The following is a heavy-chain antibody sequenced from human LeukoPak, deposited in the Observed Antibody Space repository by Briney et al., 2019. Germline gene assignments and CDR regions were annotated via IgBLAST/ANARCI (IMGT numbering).Heavy chain of an antibody. CDR3: AREARKYYDKVQD. CDR1: GYSISSGYY. V-gene: IGHV4-38-2*02. D-gene: IGHD3-22*01. CDR2: IYHSGST. Sequence: SETLSLTCTVSGYSISSGYYWGWIRQPPGKGLEWIGSIYHSGSTYYNPSLKSRVTISVDTSKNQFSLKLSSVTAADTAVYYCAREARKYYDKVQDWGQGTLVTVSS. J-gene: IGHJ4*02.